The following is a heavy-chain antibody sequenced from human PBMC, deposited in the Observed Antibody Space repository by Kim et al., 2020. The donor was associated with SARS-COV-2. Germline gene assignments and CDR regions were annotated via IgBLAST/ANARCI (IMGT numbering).Heavy chain of an antibody. V-gene: IGHV3-23*01. CDR3: AKDMGSSGWLDSFDY. Sequence: DSVKGRFTISRDNSKNTLYLQMNSLRAEDTAVYYCAKDMGSSGWLDSFDYWGQGTLVTVSS. D-gene: IGHD6-19*01. J-gene: IGHJ4*02.